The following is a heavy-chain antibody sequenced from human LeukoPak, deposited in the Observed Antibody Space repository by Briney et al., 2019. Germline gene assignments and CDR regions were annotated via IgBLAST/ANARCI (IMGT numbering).Heavy chain of an antibody. Sequence: SETLSLTCAVYGGSFSGYYWSWIRQPPGKGMEWIGEINHSGSTNYNPSLKSRVTISVDTSKNQFSLKLSSVTAADTAVYYCARGVDTAMVSEFDYWGQGTLVTVSS. CDR2: INHSGST. CDR1: GGSFSGYY. V-gene: IGHV4-34*01. D-gene: IGHD5-18*01. CDR3: ARGVDTAMVSEFDY. J-gene: IGHJ4*02.